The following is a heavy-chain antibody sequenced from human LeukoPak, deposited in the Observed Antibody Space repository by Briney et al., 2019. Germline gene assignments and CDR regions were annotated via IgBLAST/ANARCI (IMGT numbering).Heavy chain of an antibody. CDR3: ERDTVGVLDY. CDR2: IKEDAGTK. D-gene: IGHD2-21*01. Sequence: PGGSLRLSCAASGFTFSKSWMAWVRQVPGKGLEWVANIKEDAGTKHYAGSVEGRFTISRDNAKNLVYLQMNSLRADDTAIYHCERDTVGVLDYWGQGALVTVSS. CDR1: GFTFSKSW. V-gene: IGHV3-7*01. J-gene: IGHJ4*02.